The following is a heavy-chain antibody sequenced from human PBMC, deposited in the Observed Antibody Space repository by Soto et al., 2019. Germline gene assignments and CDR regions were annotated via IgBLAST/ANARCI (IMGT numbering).Heavy chain of an antibody. CDR3: ARAESNSNPTAYYFNGMDV. J-gene: IGHJ6*02. V-gene: IGHV1-8*01. CDR1: GYTFASFD. D-gene: IGHD4-4*01. CDR2: MNPISGNT. Sequence: ASVKVSCKASGYTFASFDINWVRQATGQGLEWMGWMNPISGNTGYAQNFQGRVTMTRNTSISTAYMELSSLRSEDTAVYYCARAESNSNPTAYYFNGMDVWGQGTTVTSP.